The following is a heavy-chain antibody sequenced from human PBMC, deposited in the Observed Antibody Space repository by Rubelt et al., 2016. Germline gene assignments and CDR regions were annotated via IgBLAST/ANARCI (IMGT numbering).Heavy chain of an antibody. CDR1: GYTFTSYA. CDR3: ARDCFCSGSISQRYGMDV. Sequence: GASVKVSCKASGYTFTSYAMHWVRQAPGQGLEWMGIINPSGGSTSYAQKFQGRVTMTRDTSTSTVYMELSSLRSEDTAVYYCARDCFCSGSISQRYGMDVWGQGTTVTVSS. V-gene: IGHV1-46*01. CDR2: INPSGGST. D-gene: IGHD3-10*02. J-gene: IGHJ6*02.